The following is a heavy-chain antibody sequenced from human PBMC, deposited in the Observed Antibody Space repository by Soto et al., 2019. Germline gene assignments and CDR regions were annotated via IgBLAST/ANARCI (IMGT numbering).Heavy chain of an antibody. Sequence: PSETLSLTCAVYGGSFSGYYWSWIRQPPGKGLEWIGEINHSGSTNYNPSLKSRVTISVDTSKNQFSLKLSSVTAADTAVYYCARCTSNYRRQNNWFDPWGQGTLVTVSS. CDR3: ARCTSNYRRQNNWFDP. J-gene: IGHJ5*02. D-gene: IGHD4-4*01. CDR1: GGSFSGYY. CDR2: INHSGST. V-gene: IGHV4-34*01.